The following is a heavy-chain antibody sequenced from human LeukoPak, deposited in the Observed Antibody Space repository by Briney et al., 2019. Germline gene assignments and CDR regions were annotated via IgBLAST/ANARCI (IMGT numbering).Heavy chain of an antibody. CDR1: GFTFSSYA. J-gene: IGHJ4*02. Sequence: GGSLRLSCAASGFTFSSYAMHWVRQAPGKGLEWGAVISYDGSNKYYADSVKGRFTISRDNSKNTLYLQMNSLRAEDTAVYYCARVPIAAAGPYYLDYWGQGTLVTVSS. CDR2: ISYDGSNK. D-gene: IGHD6-13*01. CDR3: ARVPIAAAGPYYLDY. V-gene: IGHV3-30-3*01.